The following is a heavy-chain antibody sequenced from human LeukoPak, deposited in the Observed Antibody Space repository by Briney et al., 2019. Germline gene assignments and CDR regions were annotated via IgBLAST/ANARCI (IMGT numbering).Heavy chain of an antibody. J-gene: IGHJ4*02. CDR3: ARAVGITGTTAHY. Sequence: GGSLRLSCAASGFTFSSYWMHWVRQAPGKGLVWVSRINSDGSSTSYADSVKGRFTISRDNAKNTLYLQMNSLRAEDTAVYYCARAVGITGTTAHYWGQGTLVTVSS. D-gene: IGHD1-20*01. V-gene: IGHV3-74*01. CDR1: GFTFSSYW. CDR2: INSDGSST.